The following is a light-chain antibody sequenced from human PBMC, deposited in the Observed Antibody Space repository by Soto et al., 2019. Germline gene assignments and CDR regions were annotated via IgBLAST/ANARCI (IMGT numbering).Light chain of an antibody. CDR3: RQYDKLPAT. CDR2: DAS. Sequence: TQTQSSLSASVGDRVTITCQASQDISNYLNGYQQKPGKAPKLLIYDASNLETGVPSRFSGSGSGTDFTFTISSLQSEDIGTYYFRQYDKLPATFRVGTKVDIK. J-gene: IGKJ4*01. V-gene: IGKV1-33*01. CDR1: QDISNY.